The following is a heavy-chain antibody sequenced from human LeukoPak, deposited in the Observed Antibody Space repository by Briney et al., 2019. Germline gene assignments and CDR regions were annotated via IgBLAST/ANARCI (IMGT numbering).Heavy chain of an antibody. CDR1: GFTFISYS. CDR2: ISSSSSTI. Sequence: GSLRLSCAASGFTFISYSMNWVRQAPGKGLEWVSYISSSSSTIYYADSVKGRFTISRDNAKNSLYLQMNSLRDEDTAVYYCASDLAVAVPGYFDLWGRGTLVTVSS. V-gene: IGHV3-48*02. CDR3: ASDLAVAVPGYFDL. D-gene: IGHD6-19*01. J-gene: IGHJ2*01.